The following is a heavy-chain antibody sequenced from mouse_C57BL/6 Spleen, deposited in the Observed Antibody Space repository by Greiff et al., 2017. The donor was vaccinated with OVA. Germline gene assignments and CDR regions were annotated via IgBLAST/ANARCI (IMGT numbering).Heavy chain of an antibody. V-gene: IGHV1-55*01. CDR3: AVDYSNYVGFAY. CDR2: IYPGSGST. J-gene: IGHJ3*01. Sequence: QVHVKQPGAELVKPGASVKMSCKASGYTFTSYWITWVKQRPGQGLEWIGDIYPGSGSTNYNEKFKSKATLTVDTSSSTAYMQLSSLTSEDSAVYYCAVDYSNYVGFAYWGQGTLVTVSA. CDR1: GYTFTSYW. D-gene: IGHD2-5*01.